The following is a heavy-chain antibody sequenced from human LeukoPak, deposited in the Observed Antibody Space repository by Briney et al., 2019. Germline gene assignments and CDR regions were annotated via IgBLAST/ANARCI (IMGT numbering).Heavy chain of an antibody. D-gene: IGHD3-9*01. CDR2: IYPGDSDT. J-gene: IGHJ5*02. Sequence: GESLKISCKGSGYSFTSYWIGWVRQMPGKGLEWMGIIYPGDSDTRYSPSFQGQVTISADESISTAYLQWSSLKASDTAMYYCARVYDILTGSPYNWFDPWGQGTLVTVSS. V-gene: IGHV5-51*01. CDR1: GYSFTSYW. CDR3: ARVYDILTGSPYNWFDP.